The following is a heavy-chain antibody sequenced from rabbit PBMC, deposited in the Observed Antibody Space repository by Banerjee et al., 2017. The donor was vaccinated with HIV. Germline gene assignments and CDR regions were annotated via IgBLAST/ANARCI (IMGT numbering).Heavy chain of an antibody. J-gene: IGHJ4*01. V-gene: IGHV1S45*01. Sequence: QEQLEESGGDLVKPGASLTLTCTASGFTLSSYWISWVRQAPGKGLEWIACIDITFGNTWYATWAKGRFTISKISSTTVTLQMTSLTAADTASYFCARDLAGVIGWNFNLWGPGTLVTVS. D-gene: IGHD4-1*01. CDR3: ARDLAGVIGWNFNL. CDR1: GFTLSSYW. CDR2: IDITFGNT.